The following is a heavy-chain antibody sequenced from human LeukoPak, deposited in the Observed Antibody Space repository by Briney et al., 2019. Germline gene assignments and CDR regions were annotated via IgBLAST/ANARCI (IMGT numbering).Heavy chain of an antibody. J-gene: IGHJ5*02. Sequence: SETLSLTCTVSGGSISSYYWSWIRQPPGKGLEWIGYIYYSGSTNYNPSLKSRVTISVDTSKNQFSLKLSSVTAADTAVYYCARDGSTYGDYGGSHLYNWFDPWGQGTLVTVSS. CDR1: GGSISSYY. CDR2: IYYSGST. D-gene: IGHD4-17*01. CDR3: ARDGSTYGDYGGSHLYNWFDP. V-gene: IGHV4-59*12.